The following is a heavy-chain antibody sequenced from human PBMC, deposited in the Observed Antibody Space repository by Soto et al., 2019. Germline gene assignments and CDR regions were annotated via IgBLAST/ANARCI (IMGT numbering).Heavy chain of an antibody. Sequence: PGGSLRLSCAASGFTFSSYNMNWVRQAPGKGLEWVSSISSSSSYIYYADSVKGRFTISRDNSKNTVYLQMSSLRAEDTAVYYCVKGEYYYDGSAYYPFDYWGQGTLVTVSS. J-gene: IGHJ4*02. V-gene: IGHV3-21*01. CDR2: ISSSSSYI. CDR3: VKGEYYYDGSAYYPFDY. D-gene: IGHD3-22*01. CDR1: GFTFSSYN.